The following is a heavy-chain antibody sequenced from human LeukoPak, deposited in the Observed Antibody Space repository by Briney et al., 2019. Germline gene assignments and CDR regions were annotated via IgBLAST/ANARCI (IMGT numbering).Heavy chain of an antibody. CDR1: GFTFSSFS. CDR3: AREGLIAANPYNWFDP. J-gene: IGHJ5*02. V-gene: IGHV3-21*01. Sequence: GGSLRLSCAASGFTFSSFSMNWVRQARGKGLEWVSSISSSSSYIYYADSVKGRFTISRDNAKNSLYLQMNSLRAEDTAVYYCAREGLIAANPYNWFDPWGQGTLVTVSS. CDR2: ISSSSSYI. D-gene: IGHD6-13*01.